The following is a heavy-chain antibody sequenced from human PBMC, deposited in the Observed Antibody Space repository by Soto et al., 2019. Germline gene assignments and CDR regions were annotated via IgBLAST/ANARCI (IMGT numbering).Heavy chain of an antibody. CDR3: ARADVETTIFATHYFYDY. CDR2: ISSDGGTT. CDR1: GFTFSRYT. J-gene: IGHJ4*02. D-gene: IGHD3-3*02. V-gene: IGHV3-64*07. Sequence: EVQLVESGGGLVQPGGSLRLSCAASGFTFSRYTMHWVRQAPGKGLEYVSAISSDGGTTYYADSVKGRCTIYRDNSKNTLYLQMGSLRDENMAVYYCARADVETTIFATHYFYDYWGQGTLVTVSS.